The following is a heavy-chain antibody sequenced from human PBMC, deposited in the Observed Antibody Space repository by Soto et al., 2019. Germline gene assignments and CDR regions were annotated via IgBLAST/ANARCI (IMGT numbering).Heavy chain of an antibody. Sequence: ASVKVSCKASGYTFTSYYMHWVRQAPGQGLEWKGIINPSGGSTSYAQKFQGRVTMTRDTSTSTVYMELSSLRSEDTAVYYCARGARFLEWLLLPYYYYMDVWGKGTTVTVSS. CDR3: ARGARFLEWLLLPYYYYMDV. CDR2: INPSGGST. D-gene: IGHD3-3*01. CDR1: GYTFTSYY. J-gene: IGHJ6*03. V-gene: IGHV1-46*03.